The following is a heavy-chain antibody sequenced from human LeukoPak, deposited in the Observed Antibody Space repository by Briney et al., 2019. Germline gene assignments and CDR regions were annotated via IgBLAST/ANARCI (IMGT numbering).Heavy chain of an antibody. CDR1: GGSISSSSYY. V-gene: IGHV4-39*07. CDR2: IYYSGST. J-gene: IGHJ4*02. Sequence: SETLSLTCTVSGGSISSSSYYWGWIRQPPGKGLEWIGSIYYSGSTYYNPSLKSRVTISVDTSKNQFSLKLSSVTAADTAVYYCARASRDYDFWSGYYLDYWGQGTLVTVSS. CDR3: ARASRDYDFWSGYYLDY. D-gene: IGHD3-3*01.